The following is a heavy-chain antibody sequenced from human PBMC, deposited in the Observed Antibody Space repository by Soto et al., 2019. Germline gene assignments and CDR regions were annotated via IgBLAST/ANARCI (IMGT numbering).Heavy chain of an antibody. CDR2: ISDSGGTT. CDR1: GFTFSNYP. V-gene: IGHV3-23*01. D-gene: IGHD2-2*01. Sequence: GGSLRLSCAASGFTFSNYPVSWVRQAPGKGLEWVSYISDSGGTTYYADSVKGRFTISRDNSKNTLYLQMNSLRAEDTAVYYCAKDPYCSSISCYAGNFYYWGQGALVTVSS. CDR3: AKDPYCSSISCYAGNFYY. J-gene: IGHJ4*02.